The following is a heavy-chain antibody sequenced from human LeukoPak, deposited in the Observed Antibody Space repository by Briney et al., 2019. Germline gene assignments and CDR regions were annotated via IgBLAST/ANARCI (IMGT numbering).Heavy chain of an antibody. Sequence: ETLSLTCTVYGGSFSDDYWSWVRQAPGKGLQWVASIGSSSEYMFYADSVKGRFTISRDNAKNSLYLQMNSLRVEDTAVYSCARDGGTPYYDYGMDVWGQGTTVTVSS. V-gene: IGHV3-69-1*02. D-gene: IGHD1-1*01. J-gene: IGHJ6*02. CDR1: GGSFSDDY. CDR3: ARDGGTPYYDYGMDV. CDR2: IGSSSEYM.